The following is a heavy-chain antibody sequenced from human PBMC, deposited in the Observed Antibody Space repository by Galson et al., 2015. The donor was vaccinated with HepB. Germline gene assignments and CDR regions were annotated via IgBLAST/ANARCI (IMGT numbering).Heavy chain of an antibody. V-gene: IGHV1-69*13. CDR3: ARSPSPSIAARPRYYYYYMDV. D-gene: IGHD6-6*01. Sequence: SVKVSCKASGGTFSSYAISWVRQAPGQGLEWMGGIIPIFGTANYAQKFQGRVTITADESTSTAYMELSSLRSEDTAVYYCARSPSPSIAARPRYYYYYMDVWGKGTTVTVSS. J-gene: IGHJ6*03. CDR1: GGTFSSYA. CDR2: IIPIFGTA.